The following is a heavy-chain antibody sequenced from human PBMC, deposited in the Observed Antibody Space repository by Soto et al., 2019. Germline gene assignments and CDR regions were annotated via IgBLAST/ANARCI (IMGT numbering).Heavy chain of an antibody. D-gene: IGHD1-1*01. CDR3: ANPIPKAGTTFEF. Sequence: QLLESGGGFVQPGWSLRLSCVASGFTFSNFAMAWVRQAPGEGLEWVSAISGSGDDTFYAYPMKGRFTISRDNSKDTLYLPINSLRAEDTAVYYCANPIPKAGTTFEFWGQGTLVTVSS. CDR2: ISGSGDDT. V-gene: IGHV3-23*01. J-gene: IGHJ4*02. CDR1: GFTFSNFA.